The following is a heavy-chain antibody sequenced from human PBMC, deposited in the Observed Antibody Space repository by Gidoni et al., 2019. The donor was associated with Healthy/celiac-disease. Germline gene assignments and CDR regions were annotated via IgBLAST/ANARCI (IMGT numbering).Heavy chain of an antibody. CDR1: GCSISSGSYY. CDR3: ARDSPGGIDY. CDR2: IYTSGST. Sequence: QVQLQESCPGLVKPSQTLSLTCTVSGCSISSGSYYWSWIRQPAGKGLEWIGRIYTSGSTNYNPSLKSRVTISVDTSKNQFSLKLSSVTAADTAVYYCARDSPGGIDYWGQGTLVTVSS. J-gene: IGHJ4*02. V-gene: IGHV4-61*02.